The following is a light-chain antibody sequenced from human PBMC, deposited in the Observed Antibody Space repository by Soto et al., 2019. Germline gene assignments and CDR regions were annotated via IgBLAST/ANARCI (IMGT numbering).Light chain of an antibody. J-gene: IGKJ3*01. CDR3: QQYGSSSLFT. Sequence: EIVLTQSPGTLSLSPGERATLSCRASQSVSSSYLAWYQQKPGQAPRLLIYGASSRATGIPDRFSGSGSGTDFTLTISRLEPEDFAVYYCQQYGSSSLFTFGPGTKVDTK. CDR1: QSVSSSY. V-gene: IGKV3-20*01. CDR2: GAS.